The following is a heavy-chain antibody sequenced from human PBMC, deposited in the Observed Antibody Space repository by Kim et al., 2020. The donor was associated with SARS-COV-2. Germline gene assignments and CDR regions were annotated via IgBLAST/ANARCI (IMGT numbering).Heavy chain of an antibody. J-gene: IGHJ4*02. CDR1: GFTFSSFA. V-gene: IGHV3-23*01. Sequence: GGSLRLSCAASGFTFSSFAMSWVRQAPGKGLEWVSVLGGSGGSTYYADSVKGRFTISRDNSKNMLYLQMNSLRVEDTAVYHCAKLRSGTPVAGTNYWGQG. CDR3: AKLRSGTPVAGTNY. CDR2: LGGSGGST. D-gene: IGHD6-19*01.